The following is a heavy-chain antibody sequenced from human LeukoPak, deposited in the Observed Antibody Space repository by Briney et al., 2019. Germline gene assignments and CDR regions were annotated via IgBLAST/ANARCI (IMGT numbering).Heavy chain of an antibody. CDR1: GYIFTSKG. CDR2: ISVYNGHT. Sequence: GASVKVSCKASGYIFTSKGIAWVRQAPGQGLEWMGWISVYNGHTSNARKVQGRVTMTRDTSTPTAYMELRSLRSDDTAVYYCARWRSSGLGGDFDLWGQGTAVTVSS. J-gene: IGHJ3*01. CDR3: ARWRSSGLGGDFDL. D-gene: IGHD6-19*01. V-gene: IGHV1-18*01.